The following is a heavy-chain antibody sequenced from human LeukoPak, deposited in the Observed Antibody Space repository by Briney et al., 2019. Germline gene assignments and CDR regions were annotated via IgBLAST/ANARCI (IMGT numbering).Heavy chain of an antibody. CDR2: ISGSGGST. J-gene: IGHJ4*02. CDR3: AKCRRRDGYAYYFDY. Sequence: GGSLRLSCAASGFTFSSYGMSWVRQAPGKGPEWVSAISGSGGSTYYADSVKGRFTISRDNSKNTLYLQMNSLRAEDTAVYYCAKCRRRDGYAYYFDYWGQGTLVTVSS. V-gene: IGHV3-23*01. CDR1: GFTFSSYG. D-gene: IGHD5-24*01.